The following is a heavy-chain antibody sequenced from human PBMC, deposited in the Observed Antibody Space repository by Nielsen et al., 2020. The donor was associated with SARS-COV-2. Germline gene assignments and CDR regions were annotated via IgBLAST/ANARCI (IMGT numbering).Heavy chain of an antibody. D-gene: IGHD6-6*01. CDR1: GFTFSSYG. V-gene: IGHV3-33*08. J-gene: IGHJ4*02. CDR3: ARYSSSSGNY. Sequence: GESLKISCAASGFTFSSYGMHWVRQAPGKGLEWVAVIWYDGSNKYYADSVKGRFTISRDNSKNTLYLQMNSLRAEDTAVYYCARYSSSSGNYWGQGTLVTVSS. CDR2: IWYDGSNK.